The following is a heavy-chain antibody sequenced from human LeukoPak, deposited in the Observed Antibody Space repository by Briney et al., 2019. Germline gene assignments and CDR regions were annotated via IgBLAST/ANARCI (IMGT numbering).Heavy chain of an antibody. CDR2: ISGDAGRT. D-gene: IGHD3-22*01. J-gene: IGHJ4*02. Sequence: GGTLRLSCAASGFTFSSYGMNWVRQAPGKGLEWVSGISGDAGRTYYADSVKGRFTIYRDNSKNTLYLQMNSLRAEDTAVYYCARDRLPYYDNSGETSPDYWGQGTLVTVSS. CDR3: ARDRLPYYDNSGETSPDY. CDR1: GFTFSSYG. V-gene: IGHV3-23*01.